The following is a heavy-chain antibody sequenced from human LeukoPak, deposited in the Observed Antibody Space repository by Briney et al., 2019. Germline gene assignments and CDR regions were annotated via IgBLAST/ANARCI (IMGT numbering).Heavy chain of an antibody. V-gene: IGHV3-11*01. J-gene: IGHJ5*02. CDR3: AKDQISSGWYYNWFDP. D-gene: IGHD6-19*01. Sequence: GGSLRLSCAAAGLTFSDYYMSWIRQAPGEGRGWVSYISISVSTIYYADSVKGRFTISRDNSKNTLYLQMNSLRAEDTPVYYCAKDQISSGWYYNWFDPWGQGTLVTVSS. CDR2: ISISVSTI. CDR1: GLTFSDYY.